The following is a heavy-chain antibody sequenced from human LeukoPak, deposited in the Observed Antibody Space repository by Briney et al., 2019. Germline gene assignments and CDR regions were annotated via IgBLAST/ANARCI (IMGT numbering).Heavy chain of an antibody. J-gene: IGHJ4*02. CDR2: LTTNDSGDR. V-gene: IGHV1-18*01. CDR3: ARGHYSRFDY. D-gene: IGHD2-15*01. CDR1: GYTFTGYG. Sequence: ASVKVSCKASGYTFTGYGISWVRQAPGQGLEWMGWLTTNDSGDRDYAQELQGRVTMTTDTSTSTAYMELRSLRSDDTAVYYCARGHYSRFDYWGQGTLVTVSS.